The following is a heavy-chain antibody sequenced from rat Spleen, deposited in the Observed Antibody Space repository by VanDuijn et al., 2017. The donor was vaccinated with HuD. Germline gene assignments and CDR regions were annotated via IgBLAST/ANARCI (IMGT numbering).Heavy chain of an antibody. CDR2: ITTGGDTS. CDR1: GFTFSNYY. V-gene: IGHV5-27*01. D-gene: IGHD1-1*01. Sequence: EVQLVESGGGLVQPGRSLKLSCAASGFTFSNYYMAWVRQAPTKGLEWVAYITTGGDTSFYRDSVKGRFTISRDNAENTVYLQMNSLRSEDTATYYCAKDGYYSAYYFDYWGQGVMVTVSS. CDR3: AKDGYYSAYYFDY. J-gene: IGHJ2*01.